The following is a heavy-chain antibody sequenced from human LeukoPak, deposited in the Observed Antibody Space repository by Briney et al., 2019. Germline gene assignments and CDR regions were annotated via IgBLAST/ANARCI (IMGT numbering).Heavy chain of an antibody. J-gene: IGHJ4*02. D-gene: IGHD3-3*01. CDR1: GGTFSSYA. CDR2: IIPIFGTA. Sequence: SVKVSCKASGGTFSSYAISWVRQAPGRGLEWMGGIIPIFGTANYAQKFQGRVTITADESTSTAYMELSSLRSEDTAVYYCASTYYDFWSGSAYWGQGTLVTVSS. CDR3: ASTYYDFWSGSAY. V-gene: IGHV1-69*13.